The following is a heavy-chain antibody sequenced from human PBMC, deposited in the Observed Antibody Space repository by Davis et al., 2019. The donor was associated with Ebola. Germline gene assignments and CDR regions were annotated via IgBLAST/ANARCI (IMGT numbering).Heavy chain of an antibody. CDR2: ISSSSTTK. D-gene: IGHD1-1*01. V-gene: IGHV3-48*01. CDR1: GFTFSSYS. CDR3: ARVDTTKTYYYGMDV. J-gene: IGHJ6*02. Sequence: GESLKISCAASGFTFSSYSMNWVRQAPGRGLEWVSYISSSSTTKYYADSVKGRFTISRDNSKNTLYLQMNSLRAEDTAVYYCARVDTTKTYYYGMDVWGQGTTVTVSS.